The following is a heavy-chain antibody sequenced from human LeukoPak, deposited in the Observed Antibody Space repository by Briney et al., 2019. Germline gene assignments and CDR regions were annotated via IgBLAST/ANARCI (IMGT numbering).Heavy chain of an antibody. CDR2: FDPEDGET. CDR1: GYTLTELS. CDR3: ATDADSRGWSHDAFDI. J-gene: IGHJ3*02. V-gene: IGHV1-24*01. Sequence: GASVKVSCKVSGYTLTELSMHWVRQAPGKGLEWMGGFDPEDGETIYAQKFQGRVTMTEDTSTDTAYMELSSLRSEDTAVYYCATDADSRGWSHDAFDIWGQGTMVTVSS. D-gene: IGHD6-19*01.